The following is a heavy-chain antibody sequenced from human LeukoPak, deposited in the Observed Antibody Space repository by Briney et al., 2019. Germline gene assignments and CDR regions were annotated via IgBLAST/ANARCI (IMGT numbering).Heavy chain of an antibody. CDR2: IYYSGST. V-gene: IGHV4-59*01. Sequence: SETLSLTCTVSGGSISSYYWSWIRQPPGKGLEWIGYIYYSGSTNYNPSLKSRVTISVDTSKNQFSLKLSSVTAADTAVYYCARGSTLPHPTFDYWGQGTLVTVSS. CDR1: GGSISSYY. CDR3: ARGSTLPHPTFDY. J-gene: IGHJ4*02. D-gene: IGHD2-15*01.